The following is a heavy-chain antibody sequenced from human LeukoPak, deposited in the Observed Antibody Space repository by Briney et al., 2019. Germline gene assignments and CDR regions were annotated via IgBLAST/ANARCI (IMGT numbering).Heavy chain of an antibody. V-gene: IGHV1-69*05. D-gene: IGHD6-19*01. J-gene: IGHJ3*02. CDR2: IIPIFGTA. CDR3: ARDYFAGGWMVDAFDI. Sequence: SVKVSCKASGGTFSSYAISWVRQAPGQGLEWMGRIIPIFGTANYAQKFQGRVTITTDESASTAYMELSSLRSEDTAVYYCARDYFAGGWMVDAFDIWGQGTMVTVSS. CDR1: GGTFSSYA.